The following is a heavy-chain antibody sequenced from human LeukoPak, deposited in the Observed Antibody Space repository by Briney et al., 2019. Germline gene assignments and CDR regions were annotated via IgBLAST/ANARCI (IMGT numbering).Heavy chain of an antibody. J-gene: IGHJ3*02. CDR2: ISGSGGST. V-gene: IGHV3-23*01. Sequence: PGGSLRLSCAASGFTFSSYAMSWVRQAPGKGLEWVSAISGSGGSTYYADSVKGRFTISRDNSKNTLYLQMNSLRAGDTAVYYCARDDKQWLAPEAFDIWGQGTMVTVSS. CDR1: GFTFSSYA. CDR3: ARDDKQWLAPEAFDI. D-gene: IGHD6-19*01.